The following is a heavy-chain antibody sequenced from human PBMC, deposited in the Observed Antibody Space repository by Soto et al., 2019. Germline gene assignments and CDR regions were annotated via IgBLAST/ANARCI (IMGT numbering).Heavy chain of an antibody. J-gene: IGHJ6*02. CDR3: ARAPFDYYDSSGYLFPYYYYYGMDV. CDR1: GGSISSYY. Sequence: PSETLSLTCTVSGGSISSYYWSWIRQPPGKGLEWIGYIYYSGSTNYNPSLKSRVTISVDTSKNQFPLKLSSVTAADTAVYYCARAPFDYYDSSGYLFPYYYYYGMDVWGQGTTVTVSS. D-gene: IGHD3-22*01. V-gene: IGHV4-59*01. CDR2: IYYSGST.